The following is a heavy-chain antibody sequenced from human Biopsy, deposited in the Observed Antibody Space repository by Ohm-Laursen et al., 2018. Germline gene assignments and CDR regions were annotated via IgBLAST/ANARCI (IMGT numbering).Heavy chain of an antibody. J-gene: IGHJ6*02. V-gene: IGHV4-34*01. CDR3: VRDVDYYDPYHYCALDV. CDR2: IYHSGRT. Sequence: SDTLSLTCAVYGESFNGYYWSWIRQTPGKGLEWIGEIYHSGRTNYNPSLKSRVTISVDTSKNQFSLKVRSVTAADTAVYYCVRDVDYYDPYHYCALDVWGQGTTVTVSS. CDR1: GESFNGYY. D-gene: IGHD3-22*01.